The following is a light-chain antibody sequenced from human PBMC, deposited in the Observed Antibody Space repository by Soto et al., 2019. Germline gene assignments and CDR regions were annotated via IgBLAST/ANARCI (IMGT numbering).Light chain of an antibody. CDR1: SSDVGAYNY. CDR3: SSKIDSSTLFV. V-gene: IGLV2-14*01. Sequence: QSALTQPASVSGSPGQSITISCTGTSSDVGAYNYVSWYQHHPGKVPKLLIYEVTNRPSGVSDRFSGSKSGNTASLTISGLPAEDEADYYCSSKIDSSTLFVFGTGTKLPVL. J-gene: IGLJ1*01. CDR2: EVT.